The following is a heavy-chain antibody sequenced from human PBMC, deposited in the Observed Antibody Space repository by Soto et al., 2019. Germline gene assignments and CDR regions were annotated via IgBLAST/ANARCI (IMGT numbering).Heavy chain of an antibody. J-gene: IGHJ6*02. D-gene: IGHD1-7*01. CDR2: ISYDGSNK. CDR1: GFTFSSYG. V-gene: IGHV3-30*18. Sequence: QVQLVESGGGVVQPGRSLRLSCAASGFTFSSYGMHWVRQAPGKGLEWVAVISYDGSNKYYADSVKGRFTISRDNSKNTLYLQMNSLRAEDTAVYYCAKDHTWNYGNYGRYVWGQGTTVTVSS. CDR3: AKDHTWNYGNYGRYV.